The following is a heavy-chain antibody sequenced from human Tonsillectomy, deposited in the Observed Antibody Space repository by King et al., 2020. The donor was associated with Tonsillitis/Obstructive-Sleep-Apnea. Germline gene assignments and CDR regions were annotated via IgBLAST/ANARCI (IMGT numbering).Heavy chain of an antibody. CDR2: IDPSDSYT. V-gene: IGHV5-10-1*01. Sequence: QLVQSGAEVKKPGESLRISCKGSEYSFTSYWISWVRQMPGKVLEWMGRIDPSDSYTNYSPSFQGHVTISAYKSISTAYLQWCSLKASDTAMYYCARRIFGVVAGAFAIWGQGTMVTVSS. CDR3: ARRIFGVVAGAFAI. CDR1: EYSFTSYW. D-gene: IGHD3-3*01. J-gene: IGHJ3*02.